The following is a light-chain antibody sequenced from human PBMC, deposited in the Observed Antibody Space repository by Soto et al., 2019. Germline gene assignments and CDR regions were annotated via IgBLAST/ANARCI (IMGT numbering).Light chain of an antibody. Sequence: QSALTQPASVSGSPGQSITISCTGTSSDVGSYNLVSWYQQHPGKAPKLLIYEVSKRPSGVSNRFSGSKSGNTASLTISGPQAEDEADYYCCSYAGSSPGVFGGGTKLTVL. CDR2: EVS. CDR1: SSDVGSYNL. CDR3: CSYAGSSPGV. J-gene: IGLJ3*02. V-gene: IGLV2-23*02.